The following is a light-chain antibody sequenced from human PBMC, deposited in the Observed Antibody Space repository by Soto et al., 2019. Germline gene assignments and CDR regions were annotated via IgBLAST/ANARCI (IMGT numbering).Light chain of an antibody. J-gene: IGKJ1*01. V-gene: IGKV3-20*01. CDR1: QRFSNNH. Sequence: ILFAQSPVTLSLSPGESATVSCRACQRFSNNHLARYQQEPGQAPRLLIYGASSRATGIPDRLSGSGSGTDFTLTISRLEPEDFAVYYCKHCCSSCTFGQGTKVDIK. CDR3: KHCCSSCT. CDR2: GAS.